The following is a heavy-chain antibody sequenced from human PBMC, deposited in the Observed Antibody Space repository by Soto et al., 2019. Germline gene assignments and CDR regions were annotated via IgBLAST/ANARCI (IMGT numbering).Heavy chain of an antibody. V-gene: IGHV4-59*01. CDR3: ATGIQLWAGLDY. CDR1: GGSISSYY. CDR2: IYYSGST. D-gene: IGHD5-18*01. J-gene: IGHJ4*02. Sequence: KPSETLSLTCTVSGGSISSYYWSWIRQPPGKGPEWIGYIYYSGSTNYNPSLKSRVTISVDTSKNQFSLKLSSVTAADAAVYYCATGIQLWAGLDYWGQGTMVTVYS.